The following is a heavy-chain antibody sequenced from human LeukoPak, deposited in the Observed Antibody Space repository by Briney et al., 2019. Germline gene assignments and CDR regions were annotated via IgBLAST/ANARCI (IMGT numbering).Heavy chain of an antibody. J-gene: IGHJ4*02. Sequence: ASVKVSCKASGYTFTSYYMHWVRQAPGQGLEWMGIINPSGGTTTYTQKFQGRVTMTRDMSTSTVYMELSSLRSEDTGVYYCARKGGDTPMVKFDSWGQGTLVTVSS. V-gene: IGHV1-46*01. D-gene: IGHD5-18*01. CDR3: ARKGGDTPMVKFDS. CDR2: INPSGGTT. CDR1: GYTFTSYY.